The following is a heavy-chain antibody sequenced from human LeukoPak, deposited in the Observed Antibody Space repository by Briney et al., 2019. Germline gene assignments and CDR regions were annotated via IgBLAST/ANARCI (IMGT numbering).Heavy chain of an antibody. Sequence: PGGSLRLSCATSGFTFSNYAMSWVRQAAGKGLEWVSGIRGSGGSTYYADSVKGRFTISRDNAKNSLYLQMNSLRAEDTAVYYCARVMDCSSTSCYAGGSDYWGQGTLVTVSS. J-gene: IGHJ4*02. CDR3: ARVMDCSSTSCYAGGSDY. CDR2: IRGSGGST. D-gene: IGHD2-2*01. CDR1: GFTFSNYA. V-gene: IGHV3-23*01.